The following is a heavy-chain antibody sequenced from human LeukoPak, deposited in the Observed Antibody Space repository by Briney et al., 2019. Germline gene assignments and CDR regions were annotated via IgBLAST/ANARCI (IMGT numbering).Heavy chain of an antibody. Sequence: ASVKVSCKASGYTFTGYYMHWVRQAPGQGLEWMGWINPNSGGTNYAQKFQGRVTMTRDASISTAYMELSGLRSDDTAVYYCARDYTSCYWCYYYGMDVWGQGTTVTVSS. V-gene: IGHV1-2*02. J-gene: IGHJ6*02. CDR3: ARDYTSCYWCYYYGMDV. CDR2: INPNSGGT. CDR1: GYTFTGYY. D-gene: IGHD2-2*01.